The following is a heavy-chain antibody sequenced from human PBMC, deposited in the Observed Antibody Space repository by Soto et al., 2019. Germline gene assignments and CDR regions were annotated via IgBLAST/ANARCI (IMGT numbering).Heavy chain of an antibody. V-gene: IGHV1-18*01. D-gene: IGHD3-16*01. CDR3: VMVDNYVTPTPQDV. Sequence: QVQLVQSGDEVKKPGASVKVSCKASGYIFVNYGIAWVRQAPGQGLEWMGWISPYTGNTHSATKVQGRLTMTTDTSTSIADMDLGSLTSDDTAVYYCVMVDNYVTPTPQDVWGQGTTVTVSS. J-gene: IGHJ6*02. CDR2: ISPYTGNT. CDR1: GYIFVNYG.